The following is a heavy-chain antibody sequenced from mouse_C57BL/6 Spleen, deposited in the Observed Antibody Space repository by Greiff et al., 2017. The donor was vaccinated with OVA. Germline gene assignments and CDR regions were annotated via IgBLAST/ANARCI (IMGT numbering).Heavy chain of an antibody. D-gene: IGHD3-2*02. V-gene: IGHV4-1*01. CDR3: ARPAAQATRDYAMDY. J-gene: IGHJ4*01. CDR2: INPDSSTI. CDR1: GIDFSRYW. Sequence: EVKLLESGGGLVQPGGSLKLSCAASGIDFSRYWMSWVRRAPGKGLEWIGEINPDSSTINYAPSLKDKFIISRDNAKNTLYLQMSKVRSEDTALYYCARPAAQATRDYAMDYWGQGTSVTVSS.